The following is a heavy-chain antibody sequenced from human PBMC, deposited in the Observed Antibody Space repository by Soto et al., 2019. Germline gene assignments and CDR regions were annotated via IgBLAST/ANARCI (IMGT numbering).Heavy chain of an antibody. CDR2: IIPILGIA. V-gene: IGHV1-69*02. CDR1: GGTFSSYT. Sequence: QVQLVQSGAEVKKPGSSVKVSCKASGGTFSSYTISWVRQAPGQGLEWMGRIIPILGIANYAQKFQGRVTITADKSTSTAYMELSSLRSEDTAVYYCARHQYSGYDLAYWGQGTLVTVSS. D-gene: IGHD5-12*01. J-gene: IGHJ4*02. CDR3: ARHQYSGYDLAY.